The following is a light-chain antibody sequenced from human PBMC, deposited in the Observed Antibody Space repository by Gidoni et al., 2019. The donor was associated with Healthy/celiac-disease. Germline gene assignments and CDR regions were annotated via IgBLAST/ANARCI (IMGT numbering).Light chain of an antibody. CDR1: SSNIGSNY. CDR2: RNN. Sequence: QSVLPQPPSAYATPGQGVTISCSGSSSNIGSNYVYWYQQLPGTAPKLLIYRNNQRPSGVPDRFSGSKSGTSASLAISGLRSEDEADYYCAAWDDSLSGPVFGGGTKLTVL. CDR3: AAWDDSLSGPV. V-gene: IGLV1-47*01. J-gene: IGLJ2*01.